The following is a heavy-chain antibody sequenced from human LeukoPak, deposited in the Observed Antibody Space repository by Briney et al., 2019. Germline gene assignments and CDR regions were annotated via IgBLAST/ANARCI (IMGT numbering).Heavy chain of an antibody. V-gene: IGHV4-59*08. Sequence: RPSETLSLTCTVSGASISSYYWSWIRQPPGKGLEWIGYIYYSGSTNYNPSLKSRVTISVDTSKNQFSLKLSSVTAADTAVYYCARQKNYYDSSGRQFYSFDYWGQGTLVTVSS. CDR1: GASISSYY. J-gene: IGHJ4*02. D-gene: IGHD3-22*01. CDR3: ARQKNYYDSSGRQFYSFDY. CDR2: IYYSGST.